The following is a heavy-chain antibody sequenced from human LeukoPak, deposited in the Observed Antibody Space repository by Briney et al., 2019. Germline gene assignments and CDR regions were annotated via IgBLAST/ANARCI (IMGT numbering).Heavy chain of an antibody. CDR2: INPNSGGT. V-gene: IGHV1-2*02. J-gene: IGHJ4*02. D-gene: IGHD3-16*01. CDR3: AVTRGIRSPSDY. Sequence: ASVKVSCKASGYTFTVYYMHWVRQAPGQGLEWMGWINPNSGGTNYAQKFQGRVTMTRDMSISTAYLELSRLRSDDTAVYYCAVTRGIRSPSDYWGQGTLVTVSS. CDR1: GYTFTVYY.